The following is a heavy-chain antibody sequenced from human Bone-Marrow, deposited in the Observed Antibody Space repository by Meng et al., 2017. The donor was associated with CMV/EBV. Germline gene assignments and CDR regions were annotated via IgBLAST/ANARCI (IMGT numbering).Heavy chain of an antibody. V-gene: IGHV3-11*01. CDR2: ISGSGRTM. CDR3: AREWELLSTDF. D-gene: IGHD1-26*01. CDR1: GFIFSDYY. Sequence: GGSLRLSCAASGFIFSDYYMSWIRQAPEKGLEWISYISGSGRTMYSADSVKGRFSISRDNAKNSLYLQMNSLRAEDTAVYYCAREWELLSTDFWGQGTLVTVSS. J-gene: IGHJ4*02.